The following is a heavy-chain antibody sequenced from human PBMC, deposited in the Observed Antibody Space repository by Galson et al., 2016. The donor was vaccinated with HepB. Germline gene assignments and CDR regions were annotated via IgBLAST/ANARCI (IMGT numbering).Heavy chain of an antibody. V-gene: IGHV3-21*01. CDR3: ARSDGYKPPYYYGIDV. Sequence: SLRLSCAPSGFAFNRFSMNWVRQAPGKGLEWVSSISTSSTYTFYADPVKGRFAISRDNAKNALSLQMISLRAEDTAVYFCARSDGYKPPYYYGIDVWGQGTKVTVSS. CDR1: GFAFNRFS. CDR2: ISTSSTYT. J-gene: IGHJ6*02. D-gene: IGHD5-24*01.